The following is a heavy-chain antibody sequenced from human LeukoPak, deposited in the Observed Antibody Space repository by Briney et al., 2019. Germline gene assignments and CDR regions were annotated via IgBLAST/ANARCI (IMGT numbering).Heavy chain of an antibody. J-gene: IGHJ6*03. Sequence: PGGSLRLSCAASGFTFSSYGMHWVRQAPGKGLEWVAFIRYDGSNKYYADSVKGRFTISRDNSKNTLYLQMNSLRAEDTAVYYCAKDPTAMVTYYYYMDVWGKGTTVTISS. CDR2: IRYDGSNK. CDR1: GFTFSSYG. CDR3: AKDPTAMVTYYYYMDV. V-gene: IGHV3-30*02. D-gene: IGHD5-18*01.